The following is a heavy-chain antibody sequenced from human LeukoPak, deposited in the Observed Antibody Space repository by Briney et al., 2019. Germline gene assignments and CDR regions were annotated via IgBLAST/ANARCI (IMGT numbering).Heavy chain of an antibody. CDR2: IYHSGST. D-gene: IGHD2-21*01. Sequence: PSETLSLTCAVSGVSISTNDWWSWVRQPPGKGLEWIGEIYHSGSTNYNPSLKSRVTISLDKSKNQFSLNLSSVAAADTAVYHCARLSGGAKFWGQGTLVTVSS. J-gene: IGHJ4*02. V-gene: IGHV4-4*02. CDR1: GVSISTNDW. CDR3: ARLSGGAKF.